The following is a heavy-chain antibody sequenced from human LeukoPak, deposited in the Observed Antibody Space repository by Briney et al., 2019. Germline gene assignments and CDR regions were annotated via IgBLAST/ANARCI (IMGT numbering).Heavy chain of an antibody. V-gene: IGHV3-30*18. CDR1: GFTFSSYG. CDR2: ISYDGSNK. J-gene: IGHJ4*02. D-gene: IGHD3-22*01. CDR3: AKPPWDYYDSSGYYFDY. Sequence: PGGSLRLSCAASGFTFSSYGMHWVRQAPGKGLEWVAVISYDGSNKYHADSVKGRFTISRDNSKNTLYLQMNSLRAEDTAVYYCAKPPWDYYDSSGYYFDYWGQGTLVTVSS.